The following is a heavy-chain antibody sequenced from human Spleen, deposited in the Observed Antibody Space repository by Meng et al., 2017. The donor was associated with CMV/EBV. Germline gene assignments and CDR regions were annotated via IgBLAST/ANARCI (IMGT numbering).Heavy chain of an antibody. D-gene: IGHD3-10*01. CDR1: GFTLSKCG. CDR3: AKAPYSGGFDS. J-gene: IGHJ4*02. V-gene: IGHV3-33*03. Sequence: LSGTASGFTLSKCGMRWVRQATGKGLEWVAVIWYDGSEEYYADNVKGRFTIARDNYRHMLYLQMNNLRAEDTAVYYCAKAPYSGGFDSWGQGTLVTVSS. CDR2: IWYDGSEE.